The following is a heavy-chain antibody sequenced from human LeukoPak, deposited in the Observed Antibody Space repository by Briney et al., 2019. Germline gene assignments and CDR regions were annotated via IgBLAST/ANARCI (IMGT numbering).Heavy chain of an antibody. CDR1: GDDIFSNVAA. D-gene: IGHD2-2*01. Sequence: SQTLSLTCAISGDDIFSNVAAWNWIRQSPSRGLEWLGRTYYRSKLYNNYAVSVKSRITINPGTSKNQFSLQLNSVTPDDTAVYYCARSRPGAFDIWGQGTVVSVSS. CDR3: ARSRPGAFDI. V-gene: IGHV6-1*01. J-gene: IGHJ3*02. CDR2: TYYRSKLYN.